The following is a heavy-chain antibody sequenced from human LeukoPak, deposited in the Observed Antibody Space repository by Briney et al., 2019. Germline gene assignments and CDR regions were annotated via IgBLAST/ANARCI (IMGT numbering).Heavy chain of an antibody. Sequence: TSETLSLTCTVSGGSISSGDYYWSWIRQPPGKGLEWIGYIYYSGSTYYNPSLNSRVTISVDTSKNQFSLKLSSVTAADTAVYYCARANYYDSSGYHADYYGMDVWGQGTTVTVSS. CDR2: IYYSGST. V-gene: IGHV4-30-4*01. CDR1: GGSISSGDYY. J-gene: IGHJ6*02. D-gene: IGHD3-22*01. CDR3: ARANYYDSSGYHADYYGMDV.